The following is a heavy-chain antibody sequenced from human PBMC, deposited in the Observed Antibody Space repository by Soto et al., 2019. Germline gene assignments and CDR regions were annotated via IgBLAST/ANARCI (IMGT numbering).Heavy chain of an antibody. CDR2: INPNSGGT. D-gene: IGHD2-2*01. CDR3: ARSSADPGYGMDV. J-gene: IGHJ6*02. Sequence: GASVKVSCKPSGYSITGYYLHWVRQAPRQGLEWLGWINPNSGGTNYAQKFQGWVTMTRDTSISTAYMELSRLRSDDTAVYYCARSSADPGYGMDVWAQGTTVTVSS. CDR1: GYSITGYY. V-gene: IGHV1-2*04.